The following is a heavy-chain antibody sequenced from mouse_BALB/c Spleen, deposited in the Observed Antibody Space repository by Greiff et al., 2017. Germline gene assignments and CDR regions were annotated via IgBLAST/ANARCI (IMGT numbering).Heavy chain of an antibody. Sequence: EVQVVESGGDLVKPGGSLKLSCAASGFTFSSYGMSWVRQTPDKRLEWVATISSGGSYTYYPDSVKGRFTISRDNAKNTLYLQMSSLKSEDTAMYYCARHGGYGSFDYWGQGTTLTVSS. CDR2: ISSGGSYT. CDR1: GFTFSSYG. CDR3: ARHGGYGSFDY. J-gene: IGHJ2*01. V-gene: IGHV5-6*01. D-gene: IGHD1-1*01.